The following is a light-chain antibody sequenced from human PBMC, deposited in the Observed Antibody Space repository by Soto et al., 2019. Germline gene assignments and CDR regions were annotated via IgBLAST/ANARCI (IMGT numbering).Light chain of an antibody. CDR2: DVT. J-gene: IGLJ1*01. Sequence: QSALTQPASVSASPGQSIAISCTGTDSDIGGYDHVSWYQQHPGKAPKLLIYDVTNRPSGVSSRFSGSKACRTASLTISVLQTEDEADYYCSSHTSSTALVFGTGTKLTVL. CDR3: SSHTSSTALV. V-gene: IGLV2-14*03. CDR1: DSDIGGYDH.